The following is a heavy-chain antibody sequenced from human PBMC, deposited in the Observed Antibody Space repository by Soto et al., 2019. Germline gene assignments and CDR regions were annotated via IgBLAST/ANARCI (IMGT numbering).Heavy chain of an antibody. CDR1: GGSISSYY. V-gene: IGHV4-59*08. D-gene: IGHD4-17*01. Sequence: SETLSLTCTVSGGSISSYYWSWIRQPPGKGLEWIGYIYYSGSTNYNPSLKSRVTISVDTSKNQFSLKLSSVTAADTAVYYCARHGDDYYFDYWGQGTLVTVSS. J-gene: IGHJ4*02. CDR3: ARHGDDYYFDY. CDR2: IYYSGST.